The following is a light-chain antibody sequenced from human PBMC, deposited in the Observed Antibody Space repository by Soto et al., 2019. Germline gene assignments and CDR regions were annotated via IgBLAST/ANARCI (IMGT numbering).Light chain of an antibody. V-gene: IGKV1-39*01. CDR2: AAS. CDR1: QSISSY. CDR3: QQSYSTPFT. Sequence: DIQMTQSPSSLSASVGDRVTITCRASQSISSYLNWYQQKRGKAPMLLIYAASSLQSGVPSRFSGSGSGTDVALTISSLQPEDFATYYSQQSYSTPFTFGPGTKVDIK. J-gene: IGKJ3*01.